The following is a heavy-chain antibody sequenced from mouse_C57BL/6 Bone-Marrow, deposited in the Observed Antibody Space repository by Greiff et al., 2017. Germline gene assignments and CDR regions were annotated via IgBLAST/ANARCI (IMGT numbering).Heavy chain of an antibody. V-gene: IGHV1-54*01. Sequence: QVQLQQSGAELVRPGTSVKVSCKASGYAFTNYLIEWVKQRPGQGLEWIGVINPGSGGTNYNEKFKGKATLTADKSSSTAYMQLSSLTSEDSAVYFCARSGIYYGSRGYFDYWGQGTTLTVSS. CDR2: INPGSGGT. J-gene: IGHJ2*01. CDR1: GYAFTNYL. CDR3: ARSGIYYGSRGYFDY. D-gene: IGHD1-1*01.